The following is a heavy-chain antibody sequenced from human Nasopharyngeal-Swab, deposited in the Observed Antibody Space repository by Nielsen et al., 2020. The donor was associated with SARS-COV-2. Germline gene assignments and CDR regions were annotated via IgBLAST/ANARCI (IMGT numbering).Heavy chain of an antibody. V-gene: IGHV3-30*02. J-gene: IGHJ3*02. Sequence: GGSLRLSCAASGFTFSSYGMHWVRQAPGKGLEWVAFIRYDGSNKYYADSVKGRFTISRDISKNTLFLQMKSLRAEDTAIYYCARASWRGDFDAFDIWGQGTMVTVSS. CDR2: IRYDGSNK. CDR1: GFTFSSYG. CDR3: ARASWRGDFDAFDI. D-gene: IGHD3-16*01.